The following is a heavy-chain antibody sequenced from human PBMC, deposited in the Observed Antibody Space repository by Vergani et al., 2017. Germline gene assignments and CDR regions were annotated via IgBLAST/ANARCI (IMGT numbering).Heavy chain of an antibody. V-gene: IGHV4-39*07. D-gene: IGHD6-19*01. CDR1: GGSISSSSFY. J-gene: IGHJ4*02. CDR3: ARAITAVAGTNFFDY. CDR2: IYYSGST. Sequence: QLQLQESGPGLVKPSETLSLTCTVPGGSISSSSFYWGWIRQPPGKGLEWIGTIYYSGSTYYNPSLKSRVTISIDTSKNQFSLKLSSVIAADTAVYYCARAITAVAGTNFFDYWGQGTLVTVSS.